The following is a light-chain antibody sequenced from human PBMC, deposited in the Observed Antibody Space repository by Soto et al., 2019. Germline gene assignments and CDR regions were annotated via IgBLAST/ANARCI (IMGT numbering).Light chain of an antibody. J-gene: IGKJ4*01. CDR2: GAS. CDR3: QQSSDIPLT. CDR1: QSVPSDW. Sequence: EIVLTQSPGTLSLSPGERATLSCRASQSVPSDWLAWYRHKPGQAPRLLIYGASSRATGVPDRVSGSGSGTDFTLTINRLEPEDFAVYYCQQSSDIPLTFGGGTKVEIK. V-gene: IGKV3-20*01.